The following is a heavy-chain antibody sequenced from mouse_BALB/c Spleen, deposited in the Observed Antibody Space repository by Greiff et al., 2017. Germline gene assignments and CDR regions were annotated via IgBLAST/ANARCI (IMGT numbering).Heavy chain of an antibody. Sequence: EVQLQQSDAELVKPGASVKISCKASGYTFTDYNMHWVKQSHGKSLEWIGYIYPYNGGTGYNQKFKSKATLTVDNSSSTAYMELRSLTSEDSAVYYCARDYGSSYRAWFAYWGQGTLVTVSA. D-gene: IGHD1-1*01. J-gene: IGHJ3*01. CDR1: GYTFTDYN. V-gene: IGHV1S29*02. CDR2: IYPYNGGT. CDR3: ARDYGSSYRAWFAY.